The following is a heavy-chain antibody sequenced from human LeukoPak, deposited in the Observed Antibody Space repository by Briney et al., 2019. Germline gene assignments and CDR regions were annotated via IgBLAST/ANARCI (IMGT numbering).Heavy chain of an antibody. V-gene: IGHV4-31*03. CDR1: GGSISSGGYY. CDR2: IYYSGST. CDR3: ARGGLWFGETFDY. J-gene: IGHJ4*02. D-gene: IGHD3-10*01. Sequence: PSQTLSLTCTVSGGSISSGGYYWSWIRQHPGKGLEWIGYIYYSGSTYYNPSLKSRVTISVDTSKNQFSLKLSSVTAADTAVYYCARGGLWFGETFDYWGQGTLVTVSS.